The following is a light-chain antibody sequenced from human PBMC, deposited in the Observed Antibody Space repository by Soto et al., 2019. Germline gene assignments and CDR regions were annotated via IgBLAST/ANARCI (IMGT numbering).Light chain of an antibody. J-gene: IGKJ4*01. CDR2: ATS. Sequence: EIELTQAPGTGFLSPGESATLSCRASQNISRSDLAWDQHRPGQSPRLLIYATSSRATGIPDRFTGGGAGAGFTLTIRRLEPEAAAVYYCQTYGSSPHFGGGT. CDR3: QTYGSSPH. V-gene: IGKV3-20*01. CDR1: QNISRSD.